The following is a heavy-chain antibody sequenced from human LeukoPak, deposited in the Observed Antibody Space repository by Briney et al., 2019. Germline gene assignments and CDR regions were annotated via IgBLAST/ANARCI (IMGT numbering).Heavy chain of an antibody. Sequence: PSQTLSLTCTVSGGSISSGSYYWSWIRQPAGKGLEWIGRIYTSGSTNYNPSLKSRVTISLDTSKNQFSLKLSSVTAADTAVYYCARVGYAPVDYWGQGTLVTVSS. CDR1: GGSISSGSYY. J-gene: IGHJ4*02. V-gene: IGHV4-61*02. CDR2: IYTSGST. D-gene: IGHD2-2*01. CDR3: ARVGYAPVDY.